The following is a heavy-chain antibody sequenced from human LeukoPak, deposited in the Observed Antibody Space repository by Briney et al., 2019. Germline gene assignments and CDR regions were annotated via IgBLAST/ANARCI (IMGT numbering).Heavy chain of an antibody. CDR3: AKGRTMAGTSGLYYFDY. D-gene: IGHD6-19*01. CDR1: GFTFSSYA. V-gene: IGHV3-23*01. CDR2: ISGSGGST. J-gene: IGHJ4*02. Sequence: GGSLRLSCAASGFTFSSYAMSWVRQAPGKGLEWASAISGSGGSTYYADSVKGRFTISRDNSKNTLYLQMNSLRAEDTAVYYCAKGRTMAGTSGLYYFDYWGQGTLVTVSS.